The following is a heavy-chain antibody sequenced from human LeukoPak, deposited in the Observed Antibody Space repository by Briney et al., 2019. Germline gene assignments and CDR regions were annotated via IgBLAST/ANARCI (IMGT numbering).Heavy chain of an antibody. Sequence: SETLSLTCTVSGGSISAYYWSWIRQPPGKGLEWIGYIYRSGSTNTNPSLESRVTISVDASENQFSLKLSSVTAADTAVYYCARHSHYYGSGSFYRDYFDYWGQGTLVTVSS. V-gene: IGHV4-59*08. CDR1: GGSISAYY. CDR3: ARHSHYYGSGSFYRDYFDY. D-gene: IGHD3-10*01. CDR2: IYRSGST. J-gene: IGHJ4*02.